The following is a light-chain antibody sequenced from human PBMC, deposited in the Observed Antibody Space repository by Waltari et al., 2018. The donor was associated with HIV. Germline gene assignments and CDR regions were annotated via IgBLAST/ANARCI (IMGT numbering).Light chain of an antibody. V-gene: IGLV2-23*01. CDR3: CSYAGSSTLEV. J-gene: IGLJ2*01. Sequence: QSALTQPASVSGSPGQSITISCTGTSRDVGSYNLVSWYQQHPGKAPKPMIYEGSKRPSGVSNRFSGSKSGNTASLTISGLQAEDEADYYCCSYAGSSTLEVFGGGTKLTVL. CDR1: SRDVGSYNL. CDR2: EGS.